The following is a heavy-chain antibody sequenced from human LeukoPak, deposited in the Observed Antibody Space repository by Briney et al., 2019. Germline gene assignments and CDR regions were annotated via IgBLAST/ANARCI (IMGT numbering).Heavy chain of an antibody. J-gene: IGHJ4*02. D-gene: IGHD2-15*01. CDR1: GGSFSGYY. V-gene: IGHV4-34*01. CDR3: ARVVVVAAIPKSHFDY. Sequence: SETLPLTCAVYGGSFSGYYWSWIRQPPGKGLEWIGEINHSGSTNYNPSLKSRVTISVDTSKNQFSLKLSSVTAADTAVYYCARVVVVAAIPKSHFDYWGQGTLVTVSS. CDR2: INHSGST.